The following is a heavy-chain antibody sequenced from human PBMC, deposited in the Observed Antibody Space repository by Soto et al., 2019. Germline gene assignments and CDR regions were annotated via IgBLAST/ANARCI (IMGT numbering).Heavy chain of an antibody. CDR1: GGPVSVKELY. D-gene: IGHD3-22*01. Sequence: SETLSLTCVVPGGPVSVKELYWSWIRHLPGKGLEWIANVYHTGTTYYNPSLKSRVSMSVDTSQNQFSLILASVTAADTAVYYCARALVTDYNSRDYHYYFAMDVWGQGTSVTVSS. CDR2: VYHTGTT. J-gene: IGHJ6*02. V-gene: IGHV4-31*02. CDR3: ARALVTDYNSRDYHYYFAMDV.